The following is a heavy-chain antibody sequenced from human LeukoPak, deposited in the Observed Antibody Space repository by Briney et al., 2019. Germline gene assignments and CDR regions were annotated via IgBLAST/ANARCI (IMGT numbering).Heavy chain of an antibody. D-gene: IGHD2/OR15-2a*01. V-gene: IGHV3-21*01. CDR1: GFSFNSFS. J-gene: IGHJ4*02. CDR3: ARVFDVDYFSATGYSDY. Sequence: GGSLRLSCAASGFSFNSFSMNWVRQAPGRGLEWVSYITSSGTYIYYADSVRGRFTISRDNARNSLYLQMDSLTAEGTAIYYCARVFDVDYFSATGYSDYWGQGVLVTVSS. CDR2: ITSSGTYI.